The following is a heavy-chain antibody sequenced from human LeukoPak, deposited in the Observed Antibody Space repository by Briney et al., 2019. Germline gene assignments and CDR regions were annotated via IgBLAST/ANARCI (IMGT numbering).Heavy chain of an antibody. V-gene: IGHV3-21*01. Sequence: GGSLRLSCAASGFTFSSYAMSWVRQAPGKGLEWVSSIGGSGSYIYYADSVKGRFTISRDNAKNSLYLQMNSLRAEDTAVYYCARATTEAGISATGTGYWGQGTLVTVSS. CDR3: ARATTEAGISATGTGY. CDR1: GFTFSSYA. CDR2: IGGSGSYI. D-gene: IGHD6-13*01. J-gene: IGHJ4*02.